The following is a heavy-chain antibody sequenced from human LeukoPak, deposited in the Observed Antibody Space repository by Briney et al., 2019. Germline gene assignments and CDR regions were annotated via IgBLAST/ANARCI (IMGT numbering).Heavy chain of an antibody. CDR2: ISPSATTI. D-gene: IGHD6-6*01. CDR1: AFTFSGYS. Sequence: GSLRLSCAASAFTFSGYSMNWVRQAPGKGLEWVSYISPSATTIYYADSVKGRFTISRDNAKNSLYLQMNSLRAEDTAVYYCAREYSGSSGRSFDYWGQGTLVTVSS. CDR3: AREYSGSSGRSFDY. J-gene: IGHJ4*02. V-gene: IGHV3-48*01.